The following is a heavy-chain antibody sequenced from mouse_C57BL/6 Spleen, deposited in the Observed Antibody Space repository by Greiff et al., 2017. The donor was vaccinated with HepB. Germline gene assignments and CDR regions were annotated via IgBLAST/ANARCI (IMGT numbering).Heavy chain of an antibody. J-gene: IGHJ2*01. D-gene: IGHD2-1*01. CDR3: ARDGNYDY. Sequence: VQLQESGPELVKPGASVKLSCKASGYTFTSYGINWVKQRPGQGLEWIGWIYPRDGSTKYNEKFKGKATLTVDTSSSTAYMELHSLTSEDSAVYFCARDGNYDYWGQGTTLTVSS. CDR1: GYTFTSYG. V-gene: IGHV1-85*01. CDR2: IYPRDGST.